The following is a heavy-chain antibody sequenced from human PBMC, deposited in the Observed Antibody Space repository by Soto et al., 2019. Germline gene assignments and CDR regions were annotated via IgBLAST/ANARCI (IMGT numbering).Heavy chain of an antibody. Sequence: SETLSLTCTVSGDSIIDYYWSWIRQSPGKGLEWIGYIYYTGNTNYNPSLKSRVTISLDTSKNQFSLKLSSVTAADTAVYYCARRRAAVSGNVFDPWGQGTLVTVSS. CDR1: GDSIIDYY. V-gene: IGHV4-59*08. CDR2: IYYTGNT. CDR3: ARRRAAVSGNVFDP. J-gene: IGHJ5*02. D-gene: IGHD6-19*01.